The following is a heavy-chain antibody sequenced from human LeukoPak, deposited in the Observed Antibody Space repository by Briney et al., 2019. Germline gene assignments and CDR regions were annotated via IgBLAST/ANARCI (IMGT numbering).Heavy chain of an antibody. CDR2: VYYIGTT. CDR3: ARNTSSSPWFDP. V-gene: IGHV4-61*03. D-gene: IGHD6-6*01. Sequence: SETLSLTGTVSGGSVSSPDSYWSWIRQPPGKGLEWIGNVYYIGTTTYNSSLETRVTISVDKSKNHFSLILTSVTAADTAIYFCARNTSSSPWFDPWGQGTLVTVSS. J-gene: IGHJ5*02. CDR1: GGSVSSPDSY.